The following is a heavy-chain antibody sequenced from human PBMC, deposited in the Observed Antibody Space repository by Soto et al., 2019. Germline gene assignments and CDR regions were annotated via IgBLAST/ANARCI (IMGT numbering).Heavy chain of an antibody. V-gene: IGHV4-34*01. CDR1: GGSFSGYY. Sequence: PSETLSLTCAVYGGSFSGYYWSWIRQPPGKGLEWIGEINHSGSTNYNPSLKSRVTISVGTSKNQFSLKLSSVTAADTAVYYCARGLRKITMVRGVNYYFDYWGEGTLVTVSS. CDR3: ARGLRKITMVRGVNYYFDY. J-gene: IGHJ4*02. D-gene: IGHD3-10*01. CDR2: INHSGST.